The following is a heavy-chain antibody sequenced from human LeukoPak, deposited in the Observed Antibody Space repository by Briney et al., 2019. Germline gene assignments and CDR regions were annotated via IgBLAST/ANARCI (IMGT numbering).Heavy chain of an antibody. D-gene: IGHD2-21*01. CDR3: ARDPRGVKAILGAFDI. Sequence: PSQTLSLTCTVSGDSISSGSYLWSWIRQPAGKGLEWIGRTYIGGDTNYNPSLKSRVTISLDTSKNQISLRLSSVTAVDTAVYYCARDPRGVKAILGAFDIWGQGTTVTVSS. CDR1: GDSISSGSYL. CDR2: TYIGGDT. J-gene: IGHJ3*02. V-gene: IGHV4-61*02.